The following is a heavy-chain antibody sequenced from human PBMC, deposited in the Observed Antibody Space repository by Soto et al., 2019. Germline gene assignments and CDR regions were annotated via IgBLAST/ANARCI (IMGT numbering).Heavy chain of an antibody. CDR3: ARGVAGSGFDL. Sequence: SQTLSLTCAISGDSVSSNTAAWNWIRSSPSRGLEWLGRTYYRSNWRHDYAVSVRSRITVNPDTSKNHFSLQLNSVTPDDTAVYYCARGVAGSGFDLWGQGTLVTSPQ. D-gene: IGHD6-19*01. CDR2: TYYRSNWRH. CDR1: GDSVSSNTAA. V-gene: IGHV6-1*01. J-gene: IGHJ4*02.